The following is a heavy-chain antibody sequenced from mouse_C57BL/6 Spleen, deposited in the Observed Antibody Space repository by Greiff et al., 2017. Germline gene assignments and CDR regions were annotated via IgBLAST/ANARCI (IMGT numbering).Heavy chain of an antibody. V-gene: IGHV3-6*01. CDR1: GYSITSGYY. CDR3: ARDYDYDGRLAY. Sequence: EVKLMESGPGLVKPSQSLSLTCSVTGYSITSGYYWNWIRQFPGNKLEWMGYISYDGSNNYNPSLKNRISITRDTSKNQFFLKLNSVTTEDTATDYCARDYDYDGRLAYWGQGTLVTVSA. D-gene: IGHD2-4*01. J-gene: IGHJ3*01. CDR2: ISYDGSN.